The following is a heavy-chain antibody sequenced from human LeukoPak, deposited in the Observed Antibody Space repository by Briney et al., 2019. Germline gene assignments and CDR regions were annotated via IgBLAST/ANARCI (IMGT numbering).Heavy chain of an antibody. CDR2: INHSGST. V-gene: IGHV4-39*07. D-gene: IGHD5-24*01. CDR1: GGSISSSSYY. CDR3: ARVEMATTPYKFDY. J-gene: IGHJ4*02. Sequence: SETLSLTCTVSGGSISSSSYYWSWIRQPPGEGLEWIGEINHSGSTNYNPSLKSRVTISVDTSKNQFSLKLSSVTAADTAVYYCARVEMATTPYKFDYWGQGTLVTVSS.